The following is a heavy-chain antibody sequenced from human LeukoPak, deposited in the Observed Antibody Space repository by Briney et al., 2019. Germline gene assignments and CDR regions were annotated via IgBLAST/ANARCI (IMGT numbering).Heavy chain of an antibody. J-gene: IGHJ6*03. CDR1: GGSISSYY. Sequence: SETLSLTCTVSGGSISSYYWTWIRQPPGKGLEWIGYVDHTGSTKFNPSLNGRVSISRDTSKNFFSLRLRSVTAADTAVYLCARGRVSSSTWYSTYYYFFYMDFWGKGTTVTVSS. CDR3: ARGRVSSSTWYSTYYYFFYMDF. D-gene: IGHD4-11*01. V-gene: IGHV4-59*01. CDR2: VDHTGST.